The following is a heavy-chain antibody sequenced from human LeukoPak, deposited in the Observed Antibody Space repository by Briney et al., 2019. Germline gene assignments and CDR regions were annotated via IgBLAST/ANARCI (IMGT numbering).Heavy chain of an antibody. D-gene: IGHD5-12*01. Sequence: GGSLRLSCAASGFTFSTYSMDWVRQAPGMGLEWVSSISSSSSYIYYVDSVKGRFTSSRDNPKNTLYLQMNGLRVEDTAVYYCAKDMQTWPRFPDYWGQGTLVTVSS. CDR3: AKDMQTWPRFPDY. J-gene: IGHJ4*02. CDR1: GFTFSTYS. CDR2: ISSSSSYI. V-gene: IGHV3-21*04.